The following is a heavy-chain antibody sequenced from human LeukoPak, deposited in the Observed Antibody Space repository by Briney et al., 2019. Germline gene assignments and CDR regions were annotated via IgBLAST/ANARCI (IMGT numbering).Heavy chain of an antibody. CDR3: ARDLYYGSGSYYGMDV. D-gene: IGHD3-10*01. CDR1: GGTFSSYA. Sequence: SVKVSCKASGGTFSSYAISWVRQAPGQGLGWMGRIIPILGIANYAQKFQGRVTITADKSTSTAYMELSSLRSEDTAVYYCARDLYYGSGSYYGMDVWGQGTTVTVSS. CDR2: IIPILGIA. J-gene: IGHJ6*02. V-gene: IGHV1-69*04.